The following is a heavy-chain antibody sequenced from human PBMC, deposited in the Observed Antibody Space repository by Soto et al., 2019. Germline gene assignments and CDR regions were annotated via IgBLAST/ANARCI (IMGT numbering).Heavy chain of an antibody. CDR2: IYTSGST. CDR3: ARGTGTSGFDI. CDR1: GGSMSSYY. Sequence: WETLCLTCTVSGGSMSSYYWSWIRQPAGKGLEWIGRIYTSGSTNYNPSLKSRVTMSVDTSKKQLSLKLTSVTDAETAVYYCARGTGTSGFDIWGQGTMVTVSS. J-gene: IGHJ3*02. D-gene: IGHD7-27*01. V-gene: IGHV4-4*07.